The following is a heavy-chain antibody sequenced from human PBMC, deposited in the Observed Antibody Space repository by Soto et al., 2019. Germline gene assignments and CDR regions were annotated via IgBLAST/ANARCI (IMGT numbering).Heavy chain of an antibody. J-gene: IGHJ6*02. Sequence: ASVKVSCKASGYTFTSYDINWVRQATGQGLEWMGWMNPNSGNTGYAQKFQGRVTMTRNTSISTAYMELSSLRSEDTAVYYCARGTMQLVSYYYYGMDVWGQGTTVTVSS. CDR2: MNPNSGNT. CDR1: GYTFTSYD. V-gene: IGHV1-8*01. D-gene: IGHD6-13*01. CDR3: ARGTMQLVSYYYYGMDV.